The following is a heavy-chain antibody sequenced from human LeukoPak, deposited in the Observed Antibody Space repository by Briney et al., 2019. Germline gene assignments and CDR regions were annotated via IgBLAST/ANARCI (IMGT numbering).Heavy chain of an antibody. CDR3: ARDLVSRGYNWNYFMY. CDR1: GFTFDDYG. D-gene: IGHD1-7*01. J-gene: IGHJ4*02. CDR2: INWNGGST. V-gene: IGHV3-20*04. Sequence: GGSLRLSCAASGFTFDDYGMSWVRQAPGKGLEWVSGINWNGGSTGYADSVKGRFTISRDNAKNSLYLQMNSLRAEDTALYYCARDLVSRGYNWNYFMYWGQGTRVTVSS.